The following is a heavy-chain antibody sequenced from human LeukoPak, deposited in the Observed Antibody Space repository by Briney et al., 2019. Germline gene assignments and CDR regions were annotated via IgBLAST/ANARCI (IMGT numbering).Heavy chain of an antibody. CDR2: ISSSSSYI. CDR1: GFTFSSYS. D-gene: IGHD2-2*01. CDR3: ARGLGYCTSTTCLLAFDY. J-gene: IGHJ4*02. Sequence: GGSLRLSCAASGFTFSSYSMNWVRQAPGKGLEWVSSISSSSSYIYYADSVKGRFTISRDNAKNSLYLQMNSLRAEDTAVYYCARGLGYCTSTTCLLAFDYWGQGTLVTVSS. V-gene: IGHV3-21*01.